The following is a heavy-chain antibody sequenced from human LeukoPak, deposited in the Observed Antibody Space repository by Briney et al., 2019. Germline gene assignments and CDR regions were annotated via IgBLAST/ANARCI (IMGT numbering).Heavy chain of an antibody. CDR1: GGTFSSYA. Sequence: SVKVSCKASGGTFSSYAISWVRQAPGQGLEWMGGIIPIFGTANYAQKFQGRVTITADESTSTAYMELSSLRSEDTAVYYCASGFVVDYYYYMDVWGKGTTVTISS. V-gene: IGHV1-69*13. J-gene: IGHJ6*03. CDR2: IIPIFGTA. D-gene: IGHD2-15*01. CDR3: ASGFVVDYYYYMDV.